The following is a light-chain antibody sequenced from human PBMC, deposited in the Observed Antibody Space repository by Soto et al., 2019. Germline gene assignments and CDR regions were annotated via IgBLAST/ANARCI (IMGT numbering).Light chain of an antibody. CDR1: QIVGNY. Sequence: EIVLTQSPVTLSLSPGERATLSCRASQIVGNYLAWYQQKPGQAPRLLIYDVSNRATGIPARFSGSGSGTDFTLTISSLEPGDFAVYYCQQRNDWQVTFGQGTRLEIK. CDR3: QQRNDWQVT. J-gene: IGKJ5*01. CDR2: DVS. V-gene: IGKV3-11*01.